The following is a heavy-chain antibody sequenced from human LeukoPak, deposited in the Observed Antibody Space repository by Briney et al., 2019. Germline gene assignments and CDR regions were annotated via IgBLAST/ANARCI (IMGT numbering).Heavy chain of an antibody. CDR2: IYGGGSS. D-gene: IGHD3-10*01. CDR3: VRRRRGYGEGEFPF. V-gene: IGHV4-4*09. J-gene: IGHJ4*02. Sequence: SETLSLTCTVSGGSIGGFYWGWIRQPPGKGLEWIGYIYGGGSSTYNPSLQSRVIISMDTSQNQFSLKLISMTAADTAVYYCVRRRRGYGEGEFPFWGQGVLVTVSA. CDR1: GGSIGGFY.